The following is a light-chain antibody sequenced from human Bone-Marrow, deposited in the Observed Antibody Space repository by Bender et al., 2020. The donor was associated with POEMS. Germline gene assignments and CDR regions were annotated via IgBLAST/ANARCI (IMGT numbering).Light chain of an antibody. J-gene: IGLJ3*02. CDR3: AVWDDSIKGWV. CDR2: SSH. V-gene: IGLV1-44*01. CDR1: SSNIGAHA. Sequence: QSVLTQPPSASGTPGQRVTISCSGGSSNIGAHAVNWYQHLPGTAAQLLIYSSHRRPSEVPDRFSGSRSGPSASLAISGLQSEDEADYYGAVWDDSIKGWVFGGGTKLTVL.